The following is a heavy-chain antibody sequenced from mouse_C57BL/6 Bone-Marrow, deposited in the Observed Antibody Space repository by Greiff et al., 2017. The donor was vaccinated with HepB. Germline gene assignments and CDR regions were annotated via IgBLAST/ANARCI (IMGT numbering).Heavy chain of an antibody. CDR2: IRLKSDNYAT. CDR3: TGKGNWYFDV. V-gene: IGHV6-3*01. J-gene: IGHJ1*03. Sequence: EVKLVESGGGLVQPGGSMKLSCVASGFTFSNYWMNWVRQSPEKGLEWVAQIRLKSDNYATHYAESVKGRFTISRDDSKSSVYLQMNNLRAEDTGIYYCTGKGNWYFDVWGTGTTVTVSS. CDR1: GFTFSNYW.